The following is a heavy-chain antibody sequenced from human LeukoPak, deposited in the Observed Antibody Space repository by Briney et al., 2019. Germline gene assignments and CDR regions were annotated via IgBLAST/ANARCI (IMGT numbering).Heavy chain of an antibody. CDR2: ISAYNGHT. CDR1: GGTFSSYA. CDR3: ARVYCSGGSCSHSYYFDY. D-gene: IGHD2-15*01. V-gene: IGHV1-18*01. Sequence: ASVKVSCKASGGTFSSYAISWVRQAPGQGLEWMGWISAYNGHTNYAQKFQGRVTMTTDTSTSTAYMELRSLRSDDTAVYYCARVYCSGGSCSHSYYFDYWGQGTLVTVSS. J-gene: IGHJ4*02.